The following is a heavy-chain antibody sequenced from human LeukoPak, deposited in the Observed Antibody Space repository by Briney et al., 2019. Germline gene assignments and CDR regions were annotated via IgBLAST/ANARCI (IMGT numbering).Heavy chain of an antibody. CDR1: GYTLTELS. J-gene: IGHJ4*02. Sequence: ASAKVSCKVSGYTLTELSMHWVRQAPGKGLEWMGGFDPEDGETIYAQKFQGRVTMTEDTSTDTAYMELSSLRSEDTAVYYCATDLKGRLERRGFDYWGQGTLVTVSS. CDR2: FDPEDGET. D-gene: IGHD1-1*01. V-gene: IGHV1-24*01. CDR3: ATDLKGRLERRGFDY.